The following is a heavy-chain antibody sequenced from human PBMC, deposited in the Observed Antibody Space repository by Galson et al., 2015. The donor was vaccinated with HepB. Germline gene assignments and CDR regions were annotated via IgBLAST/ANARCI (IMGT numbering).Heavy chain of an antibody. CDR3: ARAGGEVGSGWA. D-gene: IGHD6-19*01. CDR1: GFTFSSYS. Sequence: SLRLSCAASGFTFSSYSMNWVRQAPGKGLEWVSSISSSSSYIYYADSVKGRFTISRDNAKNSLYLQMNSLRAEDTAVYYCARAGGEVGSGWAWGQGTLVTVSS. J-gene: IGHJ5*02. CDR2: ISSSSSYI. V-gene: IGHV3-21*01.